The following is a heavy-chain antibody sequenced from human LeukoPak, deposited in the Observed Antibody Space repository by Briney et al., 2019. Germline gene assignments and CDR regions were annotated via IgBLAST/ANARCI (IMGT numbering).Heavy chain of an antibody. CDR2: ISTSSSYI. CDR3: ARQQWLDGAYYFDY. Sequence: GGSLRLSCAASGFTFSGSTMNWVRQAPGKGLEWVSFISTSSSYIYYADSVRGRFTISRDNAKNLLYLQMNSLRAEDTAVYYCARQQWLDGAYYFDYWGQGTLVTVSS. D-gene: IGHD6-19*01. J-gene: IGHJ4*02. V-gene: IGHV3-21*01. CDR1: GFTFSGST.